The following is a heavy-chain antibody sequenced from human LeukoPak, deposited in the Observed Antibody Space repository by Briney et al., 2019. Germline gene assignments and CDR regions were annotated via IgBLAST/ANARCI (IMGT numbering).Heavy chain of an antibody. V-gene: IGHV1-8*01. D-gene: IGHD1-26*01. CDR1: GYIFTSFD. Sequence: ASVKVSCKTSGYIFTSFDINWVRQATGQGLEWMGWMNPDRGNTGFAQKFQGRVTLTRNTSISTAYMELSSLRSDDTAVYYCARVQWELLGDYWGQGTLVTVSS. J-gene: IGHJ4*02. CDR2: MNPDRGNT. CDR3: ARVQWELLGDY.